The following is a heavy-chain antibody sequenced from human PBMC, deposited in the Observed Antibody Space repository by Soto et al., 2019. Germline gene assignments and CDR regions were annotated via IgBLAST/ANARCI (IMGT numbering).Heavy chain of an antibody. V-gene: IGHV4-4*07. CDR3: ARGQRFSDSFDP. CDR2: IYSSGGT. Sequence: WIWIRQSAGKGLEWIGRIYSSGGTKYNPSLQSRVTMSLDTSKNQFSLRLSSVTAADTAVYYCARGQRFSDSFDPWGQGTLVTVSS. D-gene: IGHD3-3*01. J-gene: IGHJ5*02.